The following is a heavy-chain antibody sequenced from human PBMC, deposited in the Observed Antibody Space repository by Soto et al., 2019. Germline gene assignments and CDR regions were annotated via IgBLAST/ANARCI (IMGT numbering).Heavy chain of an antibody. CDR3: AKESDSSGYLGYYGMDV. CDR2: ISGSGGST. Sequence: GGSLRLSCAASGFTFSSYAMSWVRQAPGKGLEWVSAISGSGGSTYYADSVKGRFTISRDNSKNTLYLQMNSLRAEDTAVYYYAKESDSSGYLGYYGMDVWGQGTTVTVAS. V-gene: IGHV3-23*01. J-gene: IGHJ6*02. CDR1: GFTFSSYA. D-gene: IGHD3-22*01.